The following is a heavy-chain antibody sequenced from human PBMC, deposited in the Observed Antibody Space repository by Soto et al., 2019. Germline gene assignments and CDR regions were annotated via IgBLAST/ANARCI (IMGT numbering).Heavy chain of an antibody. Sequence: SETLSLTCTVSGGSISSGGYYWSWIRQHPGKGLEWIGYIYYSGSTYYNPSLKSRVTISVDTSKNQFSLKLSSVTAADTAVDYCARGGLYGSGSYMAYYYYYYMDVWGKGTTVTVSS. CDR3: ARGGLYGSGSYMAYYYYYYMDV. D-gene: IGHD3-10*01. CDR1: GGSISSGGYY. CDR2: IYYSGST. V-gene: IGHV4-31*03. J-gene: IGHJ6*03.